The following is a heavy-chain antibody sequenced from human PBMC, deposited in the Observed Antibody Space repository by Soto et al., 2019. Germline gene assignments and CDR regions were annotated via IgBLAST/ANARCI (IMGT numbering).Heavy chain of an antibody. J-gene: IGHJ4*02. CDR1: GGSFSGYY. D-gene: IGHD2-15*01. Sequence: QVQLQQWGAGLLKPSETLSLTCAVYGGSFSGYYWSWIRQPPGKGLEWIGEINHSGSTNYNPSLKSRVTISVDTSNNQFSLKLSSVTAADTAVYYCARGRLKDCSGGSCYPPGFDYWGQGTLVTVSS. CDR3: ARGRLKDCSGGSCYPPGFDY. V-gene: IGHV4-34*01. CDR2: INHSGST.